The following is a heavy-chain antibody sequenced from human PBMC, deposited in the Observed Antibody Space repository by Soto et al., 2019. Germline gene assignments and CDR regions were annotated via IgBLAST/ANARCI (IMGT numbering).Heavy chain of an antibody. CDR2: MTGSGIDF. Sequence: GGSLRLSCATSGFAFSSYGISWVRQAPGKGLEWVSDMTGSGIDFDYADSVKGRFTISRNNSKNTVYLQLNSLGVEETATYYGDFARAGINQIYFDYWGQGTQVTVSS. V-gene: IGHV3-23*01. CDR3: DFARAGINQIYFDY. CDR1: GFAFSSYG. J-gene: IGHJ4*02. D-gene: IGHD6-19*01.